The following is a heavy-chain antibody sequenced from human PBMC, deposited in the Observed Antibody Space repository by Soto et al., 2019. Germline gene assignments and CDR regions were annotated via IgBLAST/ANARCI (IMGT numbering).Heavy chain of an antibody. D-gene: IGHD2-21*01. CDR1: GGTFSNYA. J-gene: IGHJ4*03. Sequence: ASVKVSCKASGGTFSNYAISWVRQAPGQGLEWMGGIIPIFGTPYYAQQYQGRVTIIADESTSTVYMELSSLRSEDTAVYFCAREQDSVVIAATPFDYWGQGTTVTVSS. CDR2: IIPIFGTP. V-gene: IGHV1-69*13. CDR3: AREQDSVVIAATPFDY.